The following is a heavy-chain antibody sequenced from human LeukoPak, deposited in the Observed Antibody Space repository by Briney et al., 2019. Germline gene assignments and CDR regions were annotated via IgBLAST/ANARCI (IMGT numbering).Heavy chain of an antibody. D-gene: IGHD2-2*01. Sequence: SETLSLTCTVSGGSISSYYWSWIRQPPGKGLEWIGYIYYSGSTNYNPSLKSRVTISVNTSKNQFSLKLSSVTAADTAVYYCARVGSSTNGEIDYWGQGTLVTVSS. J-gene: IGHJ4*02. CDR3: ARVGSSTNGEIDY. V-gene: IGHV4-59*01. CDR2: IYYSGST. CDR1: GGSISSYY.